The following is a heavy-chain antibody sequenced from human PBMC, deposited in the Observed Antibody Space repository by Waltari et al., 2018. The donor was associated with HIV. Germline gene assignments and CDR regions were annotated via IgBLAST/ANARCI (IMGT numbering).Heavy chain of an antibody. CDR3: ARDIAQLHYCTGGSCYFNYFDY. V-gene: IGHV4-38-2*02. J-gene: IGHJ4*02. D-gene: IGHD2-15*01. Sequence: QVQLQESGPGLVKPSETLSLTCAVSGYSISSGYYWGWIRQPPGKGLEWIGSVYHSGSTYYNPSLKSRVIISVDTSKNQFSLKLTSVTAADTAVYYCARDIAQLHYCTGGSCYFNYFDYWGQGTLVTVSS. CDR1: GYSISSGYY. CDR2: VYHSGST.